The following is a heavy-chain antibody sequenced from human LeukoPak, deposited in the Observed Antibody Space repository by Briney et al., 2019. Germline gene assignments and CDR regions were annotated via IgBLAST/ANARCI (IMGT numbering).Heavy chain of an antibody. V-gene: IGHV4-39*07. J-gene: IGHJ6*03. CDR1: GGSITISSYY. CDR2: IFYSGTT. D-gene: IGHD3-22*01. CDR3: TRAASSGPLFTYHMDV. Sequence: PSETLSLTCTVSGGSITISSYYWGWIRQPPGKGLEWIGSIFYSGTTYYNPSLKSRVTISVDTSKNQFSLKLSSVTAAHTAVYYCTRAASSGPLFTYHMDVWGKGTTVTVSS.